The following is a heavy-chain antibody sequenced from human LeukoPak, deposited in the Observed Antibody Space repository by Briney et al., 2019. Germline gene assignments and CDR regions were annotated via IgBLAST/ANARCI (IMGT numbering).Heavy chain of an antibody. CDR1: GGSISSYY. J-gene: IGHJ4*02. CDR3: ATVAVIRGVTYFDY. Sequence: SSETLSLTCTVSGGSISSYYWSWIRQPPGKGLEWIAYLFYSGSTDYNPSLESRVTISVDTSKNQFSLKLRSVTAADTAVYYCATVAVIRGVTYFDYWGQGTLVTVSS. D-gene: IGHD3-10*01. CDR2: LFYSGST. V-gene: IGHV4-59*01.